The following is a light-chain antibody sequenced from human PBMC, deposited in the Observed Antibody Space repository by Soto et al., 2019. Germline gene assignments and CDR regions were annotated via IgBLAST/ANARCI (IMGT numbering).Light chain of an antibody. CDR1: QSVSNY. Sequence: DIVVTQSPATLSLSPGERVTLSCRASQSVSNYLAWYQQKPGQAPRLLIYDASKRATGITARFSGRGSGTDFTLTISSLEPEDFAVYYCQQRSDWPLTFGGGTKVDIK. J-gene: IGKJ4*01. CDR3: QQRSDWPLT. V-gene: IGKV3-11*01. CDR2: DAS.